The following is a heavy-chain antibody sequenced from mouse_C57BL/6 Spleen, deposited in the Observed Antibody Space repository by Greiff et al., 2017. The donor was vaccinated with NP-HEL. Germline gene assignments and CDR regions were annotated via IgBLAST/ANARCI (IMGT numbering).Heavy chain of an antibody. CDR3: TTRGYYYFDY. J-gene: IGHJ2*01. CDR2: IDPENGDT. V-gene: IGHV14-4*01. Sequence: EVQLQQSGAELVRPGASVKLSCTASGFNIKDDYMHWVKQRPEQGLEWIGWIDPENGDTEYASKFQGKATKTADTSSNTAYLQLSSLTSEDTAVYYCTTRGYYYFDYWGQGTTLTVSS. CDR1: GFNIKDDY. D-gene: IGHD2-3*01.